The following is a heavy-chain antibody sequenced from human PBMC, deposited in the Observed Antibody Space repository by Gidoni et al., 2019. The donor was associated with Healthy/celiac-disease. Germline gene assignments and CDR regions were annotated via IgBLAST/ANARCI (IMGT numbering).Heavy chain of an antibody. D-gene: IGHD5-18*01. CDR3: ARVGGRGYSYGLDLYYFDY. V-gene: IGHV1-69*01. Sequence: QVQLVQSGAEVKKPGSSVKVSCKASGGTFSSYAISWVRQAPGQGLEWMGGIIPIFGTANYAQKFQGRVTITADESTSTAYMELSSLRSEDTAVYYCARVGGRGYSYGLDLYYFDYWGQGTLVTVSS. J-gene: IGHJ4*02. CDR1: GGTFSSYA. CDR2: IIPIFGTA.